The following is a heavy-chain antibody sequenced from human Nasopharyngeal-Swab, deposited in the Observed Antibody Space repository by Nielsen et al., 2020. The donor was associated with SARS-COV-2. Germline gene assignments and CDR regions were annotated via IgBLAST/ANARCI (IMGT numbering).Heavy chain of an antibody. CDR3: AKDILPGRYDRTYDAFDI. Sequence: GESLKISCAASGFTFSSYAMSWVRQAPGKGLEWVSAISGSGGSTYYADSVKGRFTISRDNSKNTLYLQMSSLRAEDTAVYYCAKDILPGRYDRTYDAFDIWGQGTMVTVSS. J-gene: IGHJ3*02. V-gene: IGHV3-23*01. CDR1: GFTFSSYA. CDR2: ISGSGGST. D-gene: IGHD3-22*01.